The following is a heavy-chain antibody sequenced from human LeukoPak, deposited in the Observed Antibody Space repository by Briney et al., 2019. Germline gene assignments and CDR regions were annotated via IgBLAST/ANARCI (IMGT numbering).Heavy chain of an antibody. CDR2: IFYSGST. Sequence: SETLSLTCTVSGGSISGYYWSWIRQPPGKGLEWIGYIFYSGSTNYNPSLKSRVTISVDTSKNQFSLKLSSVTAADTAVYYCARGPIAVAGTTFDYWGQGTLVTVSS. CDR1: GGSISGYY. CDR3: ARGPIAVAGTTFDY. V-gene: IGHV4-59*12. J-gene: IGHJ4*02. D-gene: IGHD6-19*01.